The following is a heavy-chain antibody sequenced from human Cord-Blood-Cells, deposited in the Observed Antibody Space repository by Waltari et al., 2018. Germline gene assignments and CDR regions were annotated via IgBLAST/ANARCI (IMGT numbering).Heavy chain of an antibody. CDR2: INPNSGGT. J-gene: IGHJ4*02. CDR3: ATDPGSSSWDY. Sequence: QVQLVQSGAEVKKPGASVKVSCKACGYTFTGYYMPWVRPAPGQGLEWMGWINPNSGGTNHAQKFQGRVTMTRDTSISTASVELSRLRSYDKAVYYCATDPGSSSWDYWCQGTLVTVSS. CDR1: GYTFTGYY. D-gene: IGHD6-13*01. V-gene: IGHV1-2*02.